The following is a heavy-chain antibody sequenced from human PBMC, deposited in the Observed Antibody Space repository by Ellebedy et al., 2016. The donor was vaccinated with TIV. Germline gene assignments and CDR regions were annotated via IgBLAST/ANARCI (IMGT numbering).Heavy chain of an antibody. J-gene: IGHJ4*02. Sequence: GSLRLSXTVSDYSISSGYYWGWIRQPPGKGLEWIGSMYHSGSTYYNPSLKSRVTISVDTSKNQMSLKVTSVTAADTAIYYCARMTSRGFSTPAYWGQGTLVTVSS. CDR2: MYHSGST. CDR3: ARMTSRGFSTPAY. V-gene: IGHV4-38-2*02. D-gene: IGHD5-12*01. CDR1: DYSISSGYY.